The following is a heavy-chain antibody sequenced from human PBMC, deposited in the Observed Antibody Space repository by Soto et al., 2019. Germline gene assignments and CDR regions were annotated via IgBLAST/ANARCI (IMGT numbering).Heavy chain of an antibody. J-gene: IGHJ4*02. CDR2: ISSSGSTK. D-gene: IGHD3-16*01. V-gene: IGHV3-48*03. CDR1: GFTFSSYE. CDR3: ATYPWGYSIDY. Sequence: HLGGSLRLSCAASGFTFSSYEMSWVRQAPGKGLEWVSYISSSGSTKYYADSVKGRFTISRDNAKNSLYLQMNSLRGEDTAVYYCATYPWGYSIDYWGQGTLVTVSS.